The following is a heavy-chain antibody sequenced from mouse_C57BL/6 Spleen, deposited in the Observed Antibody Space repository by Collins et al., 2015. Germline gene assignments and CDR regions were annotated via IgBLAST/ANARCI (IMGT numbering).Heavy chain of an antibody. CDR1: GYTFTSYW. Sequence: QVQLQQPGAELVMPGASVKLSCKASGYTFTSYWMHWVKQRPGQGLEWIGEIDPSDSYTNYNQKFKGKSTLTVDKSSSTAYMQLSSLTSEDSAVYYCARLKDYDYDNYAMDYWGQGTSVTVS. CDR3: ARLKDYDYDNYAMDY. J-gene: IGHJ4*01. D-gene: IGHD2-4*01. CDR2: IDPSDSYT. V-gene: IGHV1-69*01.